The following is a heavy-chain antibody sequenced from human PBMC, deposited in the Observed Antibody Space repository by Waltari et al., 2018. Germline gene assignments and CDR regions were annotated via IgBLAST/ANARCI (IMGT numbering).Heavy chain of an antibody. CDR2: INHSGST. Sequence: QVQLQQWGAGLLKPSETLSLTCAVYGGSFSGYYWSWIRQPPGKGLEWIGEINHSGSTNYNPSLKSRVTISVDTSKNQFSLKLSSVTAADTAVYYCARGLGVGTKPNWFDPWGQGTLVTVSS. CDR3: ARGLGVGTKPNWFDP. V-gene: IGHV4-34*01. J-gene: IGHJ5*02. CDR1: GGSFSGYY. D-gene: IGHD2-15*01.